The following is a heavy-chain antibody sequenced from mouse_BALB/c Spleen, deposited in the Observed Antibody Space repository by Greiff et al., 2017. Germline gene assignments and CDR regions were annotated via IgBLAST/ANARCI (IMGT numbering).Heavy chain of an antibody. V-gene: IGHV5-17*02. J-gene: IGHJ2*01. D-gene: IGHD4-1*01. CDR1: GFTFSSFG. Sequence: EVQGVESGGGLVQPGGSRKLSCAASGFTFSSFGMHWVRQAPEKGLEWVAYISSGSSTIYYADTVKGRFTISRDNPKNTLFLQMTSLRSEDTAMYYCARSPWDAYYFDYWGQGTTLTVSS. CDR3: ARSPWDAYYFDY. CDR2: ISSGSSTI.